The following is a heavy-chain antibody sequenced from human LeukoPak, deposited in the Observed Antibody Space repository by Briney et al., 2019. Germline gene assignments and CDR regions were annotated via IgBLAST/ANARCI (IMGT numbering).Heavy chain of an antibody. D-gene: IGHD1-26*01. J-gene: IGHJ4*02. Sequence: PGGSLRLSCAASGFTFSSYAMSWVRQAPGKGLEWVSGISGSGGSTYYADSVKGRFTISRDNSKNTLYLQMNSLRAEDTAVYYCVRDVVSWQLLVHWGQGTLVTVSS. V-gene: IGHV3-23*01. CDR2: ISGSGGST. CDR3: VRDVVSWQLLVH. CDR1: GFTFSSYA.